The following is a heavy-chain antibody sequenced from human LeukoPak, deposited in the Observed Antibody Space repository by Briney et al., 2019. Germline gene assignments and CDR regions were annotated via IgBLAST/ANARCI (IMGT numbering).Heavy chain of an antibody. CDR2: INPDSGGT. D-gene: IGHD6-13*01. V-gene: IGHV1-2*04. CDR3: ARVALSSSRWSQFDY. Sequence: ASVKVSCKASGYTLSGYYIHWVRQAPGQGLEWMGWINPDSGGTNYAQKFQGCVTMTRDTSISTAYMELSRLRSDDTAVYYCARVALSSSRWSQFDYWGQGTLLTVSS. J-gene: IGHJ4*02. CDR1: GYTLSGYY.